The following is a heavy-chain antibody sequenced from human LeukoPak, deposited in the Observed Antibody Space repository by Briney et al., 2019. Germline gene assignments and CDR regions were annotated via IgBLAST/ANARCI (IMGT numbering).Heavy chain of an antibody. V-gene: IGHV3-33*01. J-gene: IGHJ4*02. Sequence: PGRSLRLSCAASGFTFSSYGMHWVRQAPGKGLEWVAVIWYDGSNKYYADSVKGRFTISRDNSKNTLYLQMNSLRAEDTAVYYCARESSSWIFDYWGQGTLVTVSS. CDR3: ARESSSWIFDY. D-gene: IGHD6-13*01. CDR2: IWYDGSNK. CDR1: GFTFSSYG.